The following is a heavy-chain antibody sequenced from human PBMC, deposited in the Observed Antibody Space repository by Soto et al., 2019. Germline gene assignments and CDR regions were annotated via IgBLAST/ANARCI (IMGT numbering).Heavy chain of an antibody. CDR1: GYTFTSYG. V-gene: IGHV1-18*01. CDR3: AXVIRFLEWLLDNWFDP. CDR2: ISAYNGNT. J-gene: IGHJ5*02. D-gene: IGHD3-3*01. Sequence: ASVKVSCKASGYTFTSYGISWVRQAPGQGLEWMGWISAYNGNTNYAQKLQGRVTMTTDTSTSTAYMELRSLRSDDTAVYYCAXVIRFLEWLLDNWFDPWGQGXXVTVXS.